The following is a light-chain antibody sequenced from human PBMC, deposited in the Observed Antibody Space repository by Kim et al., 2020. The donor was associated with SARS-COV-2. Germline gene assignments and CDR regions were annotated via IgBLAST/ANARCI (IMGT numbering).Light chain of an antibody. CDR1: SSDVGAYNY. CDR2: EVN. V-gene: IGLV2-8*01. J-gene: IGLJ1*01. Sequence: QSALTQPPSASGSPGQSVTISCTGTSSDVGAYNYVSWYQQHPGKAPKLMIYEVNKRPSGVPDRFSGSKSGNTASLTVSGLQAEDEAEYYCSSFAGSNNVFGTGTKVTVL. CDR3: SSFAGSNNV.